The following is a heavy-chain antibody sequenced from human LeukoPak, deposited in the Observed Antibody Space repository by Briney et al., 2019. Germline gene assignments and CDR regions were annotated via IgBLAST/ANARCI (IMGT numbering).Heavy chain of an antibody. Sequence: PSETLSLTCTVSGGSISSGSYYWSWIRQPAGKGLEWIGRIYTSGSTNYNPSLKSRVTISVDTSKNQFSLKLSSVTAADTAVYYCARLPYYYGSGGSYYFDYWGQGTLVTVSS. V-gene: IGHV4-61*02. J-gene: IGHJ4*02. CDR2: IYTSGST. CDR3: ARLPYYYGSGGSYYFDY. CDR1: GGSISSGSYY. D-gene: IGHD3-10*01.